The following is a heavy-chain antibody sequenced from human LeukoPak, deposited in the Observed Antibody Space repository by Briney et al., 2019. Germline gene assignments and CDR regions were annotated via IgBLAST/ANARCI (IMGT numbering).Heavy chain of an antibody. CDR3: AKDRRGSCNAGSCYCCDY. V-gene: IGHV3-30*02. D-gene: IGHD2-15*01. CDR1: GFTFSSYE. J-gene: IGHJ4*02. CDR2: IRFDGSDE. Sequence: LPGGSLRLSCAASGFTFSSYEMNWVRQAPGKGLEWVAFIRFDGSDEHYADSVKGRFTISRDNSKNTLYLQMNSLRAEDTAVYYCAKDRRGSCNAGSCYCCDYWGRGALVTVSS.